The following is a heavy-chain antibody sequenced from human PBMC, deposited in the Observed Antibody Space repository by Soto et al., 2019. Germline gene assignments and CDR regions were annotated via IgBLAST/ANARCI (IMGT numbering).Heavy chain of an antibody. CDR1: GGSISSGGYS. V-gene: IGHV4-30-2*01. CDR3: VRVPDY. J-gene: IGHJ4*02. Sequence: SETLSLTCAVSGGSISSGGYSWRWIRQPPGKGLDWIGYIYHSGSTYYNPSLKSQVTISIDRSKNQFSLKLSSVTAADTAVYYCVRVPDYWGQGTLVTVSS. CDR2: IYHSGST.